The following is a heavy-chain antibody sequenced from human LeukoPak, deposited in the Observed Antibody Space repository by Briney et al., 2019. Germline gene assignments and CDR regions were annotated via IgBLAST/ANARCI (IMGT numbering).Heavy chain of an antibody. CDR2: IYYTGST. Sequence: PSETLSLTCTVSGGSISSYYWSWIRQPPGKGLEWIGYIYYTGSTKYNPSLTSRVTISVDPSKNQFSLKLRSVTAADTAVYYFVRGIAAAGLYFDYWGQGTLVTVSS. J-gene: IGHJ4*02. CDR3: VRGIAAAGLYFDY. V-gene: IGHV4-59*01. CDR1: GGSISSYY. D-gene: IGHD6-13*01.